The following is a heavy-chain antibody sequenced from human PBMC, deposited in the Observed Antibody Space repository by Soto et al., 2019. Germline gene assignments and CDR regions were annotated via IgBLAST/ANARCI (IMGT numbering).Heavy chain of an antibody. Sequence: XXTLSLTCAVYCGSFSGYYWSWIRQPPGKGLEWIGEXNTSAXTNHTPHLQSXXTISVATXXXHFHLKLTTVTAADTAVYYCARHVPQGGAFDIWGQGTMVTVSS. CDR3: ARHVPQGGAFDI. D-gene: IGHD2-15*01. CDR1: CGSFSGYY. V-gene: IGHV4-34*10. J-gene: IGHJ3*02. CDR2: XNTSAXT.